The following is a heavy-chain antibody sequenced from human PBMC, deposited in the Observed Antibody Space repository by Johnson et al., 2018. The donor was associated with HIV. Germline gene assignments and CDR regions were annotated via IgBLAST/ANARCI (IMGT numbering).Heavy chain of an antibody. CDR2: IYSGGST. CDR3: ATIWPGNFAFDI. J-gene: IGHJ3*02. D-gene: IGHD2-2*02. Sequence: VQLVESGGGLVQPGGSLRLSCAASGFTFSSYAMSWVRQAPGKGLEWVSAIYSGGSTYYADSVKGRFTISRDNSKNTLYLQMNSLRAEDTAVYYCATIWPGNFAFDIWGQGTMVTVSS. CDR1: GFTFSSYA. V-gene: IGHV3-66*01.